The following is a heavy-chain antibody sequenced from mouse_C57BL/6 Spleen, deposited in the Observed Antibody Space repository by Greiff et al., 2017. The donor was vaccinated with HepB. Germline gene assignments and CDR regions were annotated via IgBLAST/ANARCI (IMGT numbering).Heavy chain of an antibody. CDR2: IYPGDGDT. Sequence: VQLQQSGPELVKPGASVKISCKASGYAFSSSWMNWVKQRPGKGLEWIGRIYPGDGDTNYNGKFKGKATLTADKSSSTAYMQLSSLTSEDSAVYFCARGGGTYFDYWGQGTTLTVSS. V-gene: IGHV1-82*01. J-gene: IGHJ2*01. D-gene: IGHD1-1*02. CDR3: ARGGGTYFDY. CDR1: GYAFSSSW.